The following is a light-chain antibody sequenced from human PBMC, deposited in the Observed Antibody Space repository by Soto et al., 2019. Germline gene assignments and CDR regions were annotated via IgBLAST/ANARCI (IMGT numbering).Light chain of an antibody. J-gene: IGLJ1*01. V-gene: IGLV2-8*01. CDR1: SSDVGAYNY. CDR2: AVN. CDR3: TTHSGTMNFRYN. Sequence: QSALTQPPSASGSPGQSVTISCTGTSSDVGAYNYVSWYQHHPGKAPKLLVYAVNKRPSGVPDRFSGSKSGNTASLTVSRLQAEDEADYFSTTHSGTMNFRYNFRTGTTATVL.